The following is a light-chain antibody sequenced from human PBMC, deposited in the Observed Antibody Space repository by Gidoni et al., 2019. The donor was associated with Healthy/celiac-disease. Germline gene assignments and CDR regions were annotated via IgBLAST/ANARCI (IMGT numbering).Light chain of an antibody. J-gene: IGKJ2*01. V-gene: IGKV1-39*01. CDR3: QQSYSTHYT. CDR1: QIISSY. CDR2: AAS. Sequence: DIQMTPSPSSLSASVGDRVTITCRASQIISSYLNGYHQKPGKATKLLIYAASSLKSGVPSRFSGSGSGTDFTLTISSLQPEDFATYYCQQSYSTHYTFGQGTKLEIK.